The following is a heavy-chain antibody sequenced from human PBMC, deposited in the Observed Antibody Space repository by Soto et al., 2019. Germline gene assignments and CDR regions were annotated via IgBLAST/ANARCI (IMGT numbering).Heavy chain of an antibody. Sequence: GGSLRLSCAASGFTFDNYAMSWVRQAPGKGLEWISGISNGGDDAVYADSVKGRYIISRDNSKNSLYLQMNGLRAEDTALYKCAKRSGGWSTFYFDYWGEGILVTVSS. CDR1: GFTFDNYA. CDR2: ISNGGDDA. J-gene: IGHJ4*02. CDR3: AKRSGGWSTFYFDY. D-gene: IGHD2-15*01. V-gene: IGHV3-23*01.